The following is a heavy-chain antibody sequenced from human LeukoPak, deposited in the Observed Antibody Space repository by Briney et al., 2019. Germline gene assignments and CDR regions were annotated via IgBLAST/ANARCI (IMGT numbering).Heavy chain of an antibody. D-gene: IGHD5-24*01. Sequence: ASVKVSCKASGYTFTSYGISWVRQAPGQGLEWMGWISAYNGNTNYAQKLQGRVTMTTDTSTSTAYKELRSLRSDDTAVYYCARDDGYNSKSGYWGQGTLVTVSS. CDR3: ARDDGYNSKSGY. V-gene: IGHV1-18*01. CDR2: ISAYNGNT. CDR1: GYTFTSYG. J-gene: IGHJ4*02.